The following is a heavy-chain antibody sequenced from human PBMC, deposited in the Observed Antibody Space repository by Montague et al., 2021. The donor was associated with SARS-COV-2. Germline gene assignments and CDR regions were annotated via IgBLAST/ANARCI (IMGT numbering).Heavy chain of an antibody. Sequence: SETLSLTCAVYGGSFSSYYWSWIRQPPGKGLEWIGEINHSGSTNYNPSLKSRVTISVDTSKNQFSLELSSVTAADTAVYYCARALPVATFFYSYYGMDVWGQGTTVTVSS. V-gene: IGHV4-34*01. CDR1: GGSFSSYY. CDR2: INHSGST. CDR3: ARALPVATFFYSYYGMDV. J-gene: IGHJ6*02. D-gene: IGHD5-12*01.